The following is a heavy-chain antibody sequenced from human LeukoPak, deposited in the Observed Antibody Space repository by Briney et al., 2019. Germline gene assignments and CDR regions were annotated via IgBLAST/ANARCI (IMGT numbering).Heavy chain of an antibody. J-gene: IGHJ6*02. D-gene: IGHD2-15*01. CDR3: ARGNGRGGSPTLGMDV. CDR2: ISSSSSYI. Sequence: GGSLRLSCAASGFTFSSYSMNWVRQAPGKGLEWVSSISSSSSYIYYADSVKGRFTISRDNAKNSLYLQMNSLRAEDTAVYYCARGNGRGGSPTLGMDVWGQGTTVTVSS. CDR1: GFTFSSYS. V-gene: IGHV3-21*01.